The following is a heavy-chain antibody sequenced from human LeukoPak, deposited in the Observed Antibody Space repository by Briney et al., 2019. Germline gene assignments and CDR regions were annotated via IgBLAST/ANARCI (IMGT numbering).Heavy chain of an antibody. CDR1: GFTFSSFG. V-gene: IGHV3-21*01. J-gene: IGHJ3*02. Sequence: GGSLRLSCAASGFTFSSFGMSWVRQAPGKGLEWVSAISSTGGTAYYADSVKGRFTISRDNAKNSLYLQMNSLRAEDTAVYYCARVGGSYEIAAFDIWGQGTMVTVSS. CDR2: ISSTGGTA. D-gene: IGHD1-26*01. CDR3: ARVGGSYEIAAFDI.